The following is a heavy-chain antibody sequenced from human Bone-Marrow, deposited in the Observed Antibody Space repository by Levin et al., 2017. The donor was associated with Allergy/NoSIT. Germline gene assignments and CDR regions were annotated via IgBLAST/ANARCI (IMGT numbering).Heavy chain of an antibody. CDR1: EYTFTSYD. Sequence: GGSLRLSCKASEYTFTSYDMNWVRQATGQGLEWMGWMNPKSGNTVYAQKFQGRVTMTRDTSITTAYMELSSLTSEDTAVYFCARGGLVVVAGTTYDEGAYWGQGTLVTVSS. J-gene: IGHJ4*02. V-gene: IGHV1-8*01. CDR3: ARGGLVVVAGTTYDEGAY. CDR2: MNPKSGNT. D-gene: IGHD2-15*01.